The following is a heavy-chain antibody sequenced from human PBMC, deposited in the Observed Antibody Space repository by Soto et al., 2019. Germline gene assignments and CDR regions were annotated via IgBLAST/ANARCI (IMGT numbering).Heavy chain of an antibody. CDR2: INPNSGET. V-gene: IGHV1-2*02. Sequence: QVQLVQSGAEVKKPGASVKVSCKASGYSFSGYYIHWVRQAPGQGLEWMGWINPNSGETDYAQKFLGRDTMTSDTSISTAFMALSSLRSDNTAVYYCARYCTFLEWYCYGMDVWGQGTTVTVSS. J-gene: IGHJ6*02. CDR3: ARYCTFLEWYCYGMDV. CDR1: GYSFSGYY. D-gene: IGHD3-3*01.